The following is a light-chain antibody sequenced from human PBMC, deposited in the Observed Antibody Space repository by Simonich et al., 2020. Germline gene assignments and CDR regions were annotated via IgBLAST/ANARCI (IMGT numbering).Light chain of an antibody. CDR1: QSISSW. Sequence: DIQMTQSPSILSASVGDRVTITCRASQSISSWLAWYQQKPGKAPKLLIYKASSLESGVPSRFSGSGSGTEFTLTISSLKPDDFATYYCQQYNSYHTFGQGTKLEIK. CDR3: QQYNSYHT. J-gene: IGKJ2*01. CDR2: KAS. V-gene: IGKV1-5*03.